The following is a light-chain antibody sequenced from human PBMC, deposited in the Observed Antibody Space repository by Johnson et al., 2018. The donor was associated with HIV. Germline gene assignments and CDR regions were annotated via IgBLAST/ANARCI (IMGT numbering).Light chain of an antibody. Sequence: QSVLTQPPSVSAAPGQKVTISCSGSSSTIGTNYVSWYQQFPGTAPKLLILDKNKRPSGIPDRFSASQSGTSATLDITGLQTGDEADYYCGTWDTSPGAHYVFGSGTKVTVL. CDR3: GTWDTSPGAHYV. CDR2: DKN. J-gene: IGLJ1*01. V-gene: IGLV1-51*01. CDR1: SSTIGTNY.